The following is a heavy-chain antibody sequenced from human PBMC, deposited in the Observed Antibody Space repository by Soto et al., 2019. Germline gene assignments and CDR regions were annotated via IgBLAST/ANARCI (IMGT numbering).Heavy chain of an antibody. CDR3: AKDPGNWMIEAVGAFDI. Sequence: GGSLRLSCAASGFTFSSYGMHWVRQAPGKGLEWVAVISYDGSNKYYADSVKGRFTISRDNSKNTLYLQMNSLRAGDTAVYYCAKDPGNWMIEAVGAFDIWGQGTMVTVSS. CDR1: GFTFSSYG. J-gene: IGHJ3*02. CDR2: ISYDGSNK. V-gene: IGHV3-30*18. D-gene: IGHD1-20*01.